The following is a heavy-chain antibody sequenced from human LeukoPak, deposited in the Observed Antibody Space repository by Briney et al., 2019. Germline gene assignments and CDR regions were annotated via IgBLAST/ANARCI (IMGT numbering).Heavy chain of an antibody. CDR1: GFTVNSYA. J-gene: IGHJ4*02. CDR3: AKASLYYYDSSGYFDY. D-gene: IGHD3-22*01. CDR2: ISGSGGSK. Sequence: GGSLRLSCAAYGFTVNSYAMRWVPQAPGKGRGWVSAISGSGGSKYYADSVKGRFTISRDNSKNTLYLQMNSLRAEDTAVYYCAKASLYYYDSSGYFDYWGQGTLVTVSS. V-gene: IGHV3-23*01.